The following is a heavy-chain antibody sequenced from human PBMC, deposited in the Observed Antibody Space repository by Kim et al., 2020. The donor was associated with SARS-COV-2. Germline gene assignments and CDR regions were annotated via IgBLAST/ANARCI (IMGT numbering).Heavy chain of an antibody. CDR3: ASSTMIDDYYYGMDV. D-gene: IGHD3-22*01. Sequence: SETLSLTCTVSGGSISTNYWSWIRQPAGKGLEWIGRTYISGSTYYNPSLKSRVTMSVDTSKNQFSLKLSSVTAADTAVYYCASSTMIDDYYYGMDVWGQGTTVTVSS. V-gene: IGHV4-4*07. CDR2: TYISGST. CDR1: GGSISTNY. J-gene: IGHJ6*02.